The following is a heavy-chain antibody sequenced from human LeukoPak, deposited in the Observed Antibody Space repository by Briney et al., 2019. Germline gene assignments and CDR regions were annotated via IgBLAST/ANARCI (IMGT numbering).Heavy chain of an antibody. CDR1: GGSISSYY. CDR2: IYYSGST. V-gene: IGHV4-59*08. J-gene: IGHJ3*02. CDR3: ARGIVGATRAFDI. D-gene: IGHD1-26*01. Sequence: SETLSLTCTVSGGSISSYYWSWIRQPPGKGLEWIGYIYYSGSTNYNPSLKSRVTISVDTSKNQFSLKLSSVTAADTAVYYCARGIVGATRAFDIWGQGTMVTVSS.